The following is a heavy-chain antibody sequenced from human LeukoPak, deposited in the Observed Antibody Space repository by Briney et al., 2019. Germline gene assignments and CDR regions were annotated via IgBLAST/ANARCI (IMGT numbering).Heavy chain of an antibody. D-gene: IGHD1-26*01. CDR2: ISISGTTI. CDR3: ARDPTSSWETAFDI. Sequence: GGSLRLSCAASGFTFSDYEMNWVRQAPGKGLEWLSHISISGTTIHYADSVKGRFTISRDNAKNSLYLQMNSLRAEDTAVYYCARDPTSSWETAFDIWGQGTMVTVSS. J-gene: IGHJ3*02. CDR1: GFTFSDYE. V-gene: IGHV3-48*03.